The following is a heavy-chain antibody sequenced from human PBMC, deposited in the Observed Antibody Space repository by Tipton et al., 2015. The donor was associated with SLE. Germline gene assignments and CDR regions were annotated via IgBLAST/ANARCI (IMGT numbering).Heavy chain of an antibody. Sequence: TLSLTCTVSGDSTSVHYWSWIRQSPGKGLEWIGYIYYSGNTNYNPSLKSRVTISVDTSKNQFSLKLSSVTAADTAVYYCAREDVPHDAFDIWGQGTKVTVSS. J-gene: IGHJ3*02. V-gene: IGHV4-59*11. D-gene: IGHD2-2*01. CDR3: AREDVPHDAFDI. CDR1: GDSTSVHY. CDR2: IYYSGNT.